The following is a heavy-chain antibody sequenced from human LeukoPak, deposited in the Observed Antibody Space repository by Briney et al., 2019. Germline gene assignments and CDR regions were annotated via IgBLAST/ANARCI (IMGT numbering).Heavy chain of an antibody. J-gene: IGHJ6*02. Sequence: ASVKLSCKASGYTFTSYGISWVRHAPGQGLEWMGWINAYNGNTNYAQKLQGRVTMTTDTSTCTAYMELRSLRSDDTAVYYCARDRLIVVVPAAIYYYYGMDVWGQGTTVTVSS. D-gene: IGHD2-2*01. CDR2: INAYNGNT. CDR1: GYTFTSYG. CDR3: ARDRLIVVVPAAIYYYYGMDV. V-gene: IGHV1-18*01.